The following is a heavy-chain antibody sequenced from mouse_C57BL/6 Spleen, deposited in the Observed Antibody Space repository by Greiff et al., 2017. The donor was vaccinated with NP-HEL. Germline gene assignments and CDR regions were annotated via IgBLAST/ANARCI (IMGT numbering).Heavy chain of an antibody. J-gene: IGHJ4*01. V-gene: IGHV1-80*01. D-gene: IGHD4-1*01. Sequence: VQLQESGAELVKPGASVKISCTASGYAFSSYWMNWVKQRPGQGLEWIGQIYPGDGDTNYNGKFKGKATLTADTSSSTAYMQLSSLTSEDSAVYCCARKGTGPYAMDYWGQGTSVTVSS. CDR1: GYAFSSYW. CDR3: ARKGTGPYAMDY. CDR2: IYPGDGDT.